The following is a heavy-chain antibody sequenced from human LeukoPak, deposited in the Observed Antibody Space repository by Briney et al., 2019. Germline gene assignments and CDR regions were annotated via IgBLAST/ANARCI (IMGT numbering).Heavy chain of an antibody. J-gene: IGHJ4*02. CDR2: IYYSGST. CDR1: GGSISSGGYY. Sequence: SETLSLTCTVSGGSISSGGYYWSWIRQHPGKGLEWTGYIYYSGSTYYNPSLKSRVTISVDTSKNQFSLKLSSVTAADTAVYYCARDDYGGNFNYWGQGTLVTVSS. D-gene: IGHD4-23*01. CDR3: ARDDYGGNFNY. V-gene: IGHV4-31*03.